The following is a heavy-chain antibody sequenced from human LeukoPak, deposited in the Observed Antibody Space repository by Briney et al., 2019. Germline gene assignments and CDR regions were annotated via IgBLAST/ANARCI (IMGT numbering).Heavy chain of an antibody. CDR1: GFTFDDYA. Sequence: QSGGSLRLSCAASGFTFDDYAMHWVRQAPGKGLEWVSGISWNSGSIGYADSVRGRFTISRDNAKNSLYLQMNSLRAEDTALYYCAKDTGGDGYNSHFDYWGQGTLGTVSS. CDR2: ISWNSGSI. CDR3: AKDTGGDGYNSHFDY. D-gene: IGHD5-24*01. V-gene: IGHV3-9*01. J-gene: IGHJ4*02.